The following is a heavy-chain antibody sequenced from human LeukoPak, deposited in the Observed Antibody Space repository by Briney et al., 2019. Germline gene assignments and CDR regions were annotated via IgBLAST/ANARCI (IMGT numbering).Heavy chain of an antibody. Sequence: GGSLRLSCAASGFTFSSYEMNWVRQAPGKGLGWVSYISSSDSTIYYADSVKGRFTISRDNAKNSLYLQTNSLRAEDTAVYYCARVAINDYGDYFDYWGQGTLVTVSS. D-gene: IGHD4-17*01. CDR3: ARVAINDYGDYFDY. CDR2: ISSSDSTI. V-gene: IGHV3-48*03. CDR1: GFTFSSYE. J-gene: IGHJ4*02.